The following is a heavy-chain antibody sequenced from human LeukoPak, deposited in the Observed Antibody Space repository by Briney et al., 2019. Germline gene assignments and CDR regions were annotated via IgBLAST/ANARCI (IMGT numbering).Heavy chain of an antibody. CDR2: IMPLFGTA. Sequence: SVKVSCKASGGTFNSYAISWVRQAPGQGLEWMGGIMPLFGTANYAQEFQGRVTFTTDESASTAYMEVSSPRSEDTAVYYCASGSLGDGYGVGDYYQYMDVWGKGTTVTVSS. D-gene: IGHD5-24*01. J-gene: IGHJ6*03. V-gene: IGHV1-69*05. CDR1: GGTFNSYA. CDR3: ASGSLGDGYGVGDYYQYMDV.